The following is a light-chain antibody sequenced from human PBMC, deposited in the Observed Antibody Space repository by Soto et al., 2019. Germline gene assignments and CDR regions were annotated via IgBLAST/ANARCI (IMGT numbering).Light chain of an antibody. CDR1: QIISSW. CDR2: AAS. V-gene: IGKV1D-16*01. CDR3: QQYNSYPRT. Sequence: DIQLTHSPSTLSASVGARVTITCRASQIISSWLAWYQQKPEKAPKSLIYAASNLQSGVPSRFSGTGSGTDFTLTISSLQPEDFATYYCQQYNSYPRTFGQGTRLE. J-gene: IGKJ5*01.